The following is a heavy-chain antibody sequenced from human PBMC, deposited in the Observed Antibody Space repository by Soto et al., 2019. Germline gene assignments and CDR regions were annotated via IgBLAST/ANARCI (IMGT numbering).Heavy chain of an antibody. V-gene: IGHV1-46*01. CDR1: RDTFTSYY. D-gene: IGHD1-26*01. Sequence: AASVKVSCKAPRDTFTSYYINWVRQAPGQGLEWMGVINPHGGSTAYAQKFKGRVTLTRDTSASTVYMEVSSLTSEDTAMYYCARSSGGNFGIIIEGTNWFATWGQGTLVTVSS. CDR2: INPHGGST. CDR3: ARSSGGNFGIIIEGTNWFAT. J-gene: IGHJ5*02.